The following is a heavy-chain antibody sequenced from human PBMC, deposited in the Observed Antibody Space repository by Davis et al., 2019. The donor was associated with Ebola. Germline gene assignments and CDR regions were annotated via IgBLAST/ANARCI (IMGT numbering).Heavy chain of an antibody. CDR2: IYYSGST. J-gene: IGHJ4*02. Sequence: MPSETLSLTCTVSGGSISCGDYYWSWIRQPPGKGLEWIGYIYYSGSTYYNPSLKSRVTISVDTSKNQFSLKLSSVTAADTAVYYCARVGGVSGDVDYWGQGTLVTVSS. D-gene: IGHD3-16*01. V-gene: IGHV4-30-4*01. CDR3: ARVGGVSGDVDY. CDR1: GGSISCGDYY.